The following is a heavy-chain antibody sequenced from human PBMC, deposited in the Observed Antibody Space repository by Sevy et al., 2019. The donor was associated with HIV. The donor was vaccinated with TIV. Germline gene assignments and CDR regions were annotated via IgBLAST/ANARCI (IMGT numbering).Heavy chain of an antibody. J-gene: IGHJ6*02. D-gene: IGHD1-1*01. Sequence: GGSLRLSCTASGFNFNNYWMHRVRQVPGKGLVWVSRINSDGYSINYADFVKGRFTISRDNAKNTLYVQMNSLRAEDTAVYFCARGSRGTMGVWGQGTTVTVSS. CDR2: INSDGYSI. CDR3: ARGSRGTMGV. CDR1: GFNFNNYW. V-gene: IGHV3-74*01.